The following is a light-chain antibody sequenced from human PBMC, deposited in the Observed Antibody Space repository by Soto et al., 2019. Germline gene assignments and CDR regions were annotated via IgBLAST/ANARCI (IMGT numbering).Light chain of an antibody. J-gene: IGKJ3*01. Sequence: DIVMTQSPLSLPVTPGEPASISCRSSQSVLYSNGYNYLDWYLQKPGQSPQLLIYLGSNRASGVPDRISGSGSGTAFTLKISRVEAEDVGVYYCMQALQTPWSFGPGTKVDIK. CDR3: MQALQTPWS. CDR2: LGS. V-gene: IGKV2-28*01. CDR1: QSVLYSNGYNY.